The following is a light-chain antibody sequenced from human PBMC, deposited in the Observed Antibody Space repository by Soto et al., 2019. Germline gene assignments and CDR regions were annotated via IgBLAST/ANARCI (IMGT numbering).Light chain of an antibody. Sequence: QSVLTQPASVSGSPGQSITISCTGTSSDVGGYNLVSWYQQHPGEAPKLMIYEVTNRPSGVSNHFSGSKSGNTASLTISGLQAEDEADYYCSSYIPRITDWAFGGGTKVTVL. CDR3: SSYIPRITDWA. V-gene: IGLV2-14*03. CDR2: EVT. CDR1: SSDVGGYNL. J-gene: IGLJ3*02.